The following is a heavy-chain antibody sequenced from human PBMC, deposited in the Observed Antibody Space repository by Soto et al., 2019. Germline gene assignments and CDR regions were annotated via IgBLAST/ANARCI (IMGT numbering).Heavy chain of an antibody. D-gene: IGHD5-12*01. V-gene: IGHV3-23*01. CDR1: GFTFTNYA. CDR2: ISNGGHST. J-gene: IGHJ5*01. Sequence: QLLESGGGLVQPGGSLRLSCAASGFTFTNYAMSWVRQAPGKGLEWVSSISNGGHSTYYADSVKGRFTVSRDNSENTLYLQMNSLRVEDTAVYYCAKDLPSGGYVRWFDSWGQGTLVTVSS. CDR3: AKDLPSGGYVRWFDS.